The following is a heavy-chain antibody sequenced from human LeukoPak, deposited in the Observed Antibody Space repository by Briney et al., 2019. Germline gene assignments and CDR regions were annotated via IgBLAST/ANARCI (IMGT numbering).Heavy chain of an antibody. CDR3: ARALQWLGYGLDY. D-gene: IGHD6-19*01. J-gene: IGHJ4*02. Sequence: SETLSLTCTVSGGSISSSSYYWGWIRQPPGKGLEWIGEINHSGSTNYNPSLKSRVTISVDTSKNQFSLKLSSVTAADTAVYYCARALQWLGYGLDYWGQGTLVTVSS. V-gene: IGHV4-39*07. CDR1: GGSISSSSYY. CDR2: INHSGST.